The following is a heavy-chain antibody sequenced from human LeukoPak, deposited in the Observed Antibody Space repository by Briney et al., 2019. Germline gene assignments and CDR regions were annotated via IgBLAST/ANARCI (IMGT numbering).Heavy chain of an antibody. CDR1: GYTFTGYY. V-gene: IGHV1-2*02. J-gene: IGHJ6*02. D-gene: IGHD2-2*01. Sequence: ASVTVSCKASGYTFTGYYMHWVRQAPGQGLEWMGWINPNSGGTNYAQKFQGRVTMTRDTSISTAYMELSRLRSDDTAVYYCASSTAALRIRGYYGMDVWGQGTTVTVSS. CDR3: ASSTAALRIRGYYGMDV. CDR2: INPNSGGT.